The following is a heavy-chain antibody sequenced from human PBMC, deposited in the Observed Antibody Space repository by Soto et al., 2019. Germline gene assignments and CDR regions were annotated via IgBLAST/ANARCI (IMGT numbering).Heavy chain of an antibody. CDR2: IYYSGST. CDR3: ARQAPYYGILTGPLVAFDY. J-gene: IGHJ4*02. CDR1: GGSISSSSYY. Sequence: SETLSLTCTVSGGSISSSSYYWGWIRQPPGKGLEWIGSIYYSGSTYYNPSLKSRVTISVDTSKNQFSLKLSSVTAADTAVYYCARQAPYYGILTGPLVAFDYWGQGTLVTVSS. D-gene: IGHD3-9*01. V-gene: IGHV4-39*01.